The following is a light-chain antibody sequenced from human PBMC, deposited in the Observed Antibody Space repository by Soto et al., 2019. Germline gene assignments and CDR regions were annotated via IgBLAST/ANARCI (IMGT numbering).Light chain of an antibody. V-gene: IGKV3D-11*03. CDR1: QGVGDT. Sequence: CPATLTVSPGEDATLSCRASQGVGDTLAWYQHKPGQTPRLLIYDTSTRAAGIPDRCSGSGSGTDFTLTITRREPEDSAVYYCQQYTGPPSTFGQGTRLEIK. CDR2: DTS. CDR3: QQYTGPPST. J-gene: IGKJ5*01.